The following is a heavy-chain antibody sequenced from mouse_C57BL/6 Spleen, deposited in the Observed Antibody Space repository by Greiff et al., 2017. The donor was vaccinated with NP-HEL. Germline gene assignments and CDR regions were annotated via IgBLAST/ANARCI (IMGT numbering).Heavy chain of an antibody. J-gene: IGHJ4*01. CDR2: IYPRSGNT. CDR1: GYTFTSYG. D-gene: IGHD3-2*02. CDR3: ARLDDSSGSYYYAMDY. V-gene: IGHV1-81*01. Sequence: QVQLKESGAELARPGASVKLSCKASGYTFTSYGISWVKQRTGQGLEWIGEIYPRSGNTYYNEKFKGKATLTADKSSSTAYMELRSLTSEDSAVYFCARLDDSSGSYYYAMDYWGQGTSVTVSS.